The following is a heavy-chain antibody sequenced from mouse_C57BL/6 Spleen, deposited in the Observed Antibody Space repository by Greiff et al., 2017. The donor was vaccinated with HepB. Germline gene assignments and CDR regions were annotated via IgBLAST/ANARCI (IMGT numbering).Heavy chain of an antibody. V-gene: IGHV5-17*01. CDR1: GFTFRAYG. Sequence: EVMLVESGGGFVQPGGSLTLSCAASGFTFRAYGMPWFRHSPSPCLDFFPSLRSFLITIYYADTVKGRFTISRDNAKNTLFLQMTSLRSEDTAMYYCARLGVAYWGQGTLVTVSA. CDR3: ARLGVAY. J-gene: IGHJ3*01. CDR2: LRSFLITI. D-gene: IGHD4-1*01.